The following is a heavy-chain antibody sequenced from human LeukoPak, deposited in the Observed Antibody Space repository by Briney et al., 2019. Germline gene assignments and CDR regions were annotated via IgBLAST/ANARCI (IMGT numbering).Heavy chain of an antibody. V-gene: IGHV4-31*03. CDR2: IYYSGNT. CDR3: AGRSPGAFDI. Sequence: PSETLSLTCTVSGGSISSGGYYWSWIRQHPGGGLEWIGYIYYSGNTYYNPSLQSRVTISGDTSKNQFSLRLSSVAAADTAVYYCAGRSPGAFDIWGQGTMVTVSS. J-gene: IGHJ3*02. D-gene: IGHD1-26*01. CDR1: GGSISSGGYY.